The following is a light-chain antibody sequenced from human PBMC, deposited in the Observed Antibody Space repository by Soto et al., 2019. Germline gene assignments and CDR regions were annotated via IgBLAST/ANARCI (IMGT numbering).Light chain of an antibody. V-gene: IGLV2-14*03. Sequence: QSALTQPASVSGSPGQSITISCTGSSSDIGGYNDVSWYQQHPGRAPKLIIYDVSNRPSGGANRFSGSKLGSTASLTIAGVQAEDEAGYCCSSYSGGSPLVFGGGTKLTVL. CDR1: SSDIGGYND. J-gene: IGLJ3*02. CDR3: SSYSGGSPLV. CDR2: DVS.